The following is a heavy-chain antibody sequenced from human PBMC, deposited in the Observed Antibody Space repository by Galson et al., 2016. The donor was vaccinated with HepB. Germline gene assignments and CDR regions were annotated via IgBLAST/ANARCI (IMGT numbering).Heavy chain of an antibody. V-gene: IGHV3-23*01. J-gene: IGHJ4*02. CDR1: GYTFRSYA. CDR2: ISGSGGST. Sequence: SLRLSCAASGYTFRSYAMTWVRQAPGKGLEWVSTISGSGGSTYHADSVKGRFTISRDNSKNTVYLHMNSLRAEDTAVYYCAKFASGTYYLDSFDYWGQGTLVTVSS. CDR3: AKFASGTYYLDSFDY. D-gene: IGHD3-10*01.